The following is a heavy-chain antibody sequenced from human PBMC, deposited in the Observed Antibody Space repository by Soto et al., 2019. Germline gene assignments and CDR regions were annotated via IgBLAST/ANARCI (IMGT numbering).Heavy chain of an antibody. CDR1: GFTFSSYS. CDR3: ARDPPLAWWPDAFDI. J-gene: IGHJ3*02. Sequence: GSLRLSCSASGFTFSSYSMNLVRQAPGKGLEWVSSISSSSSYIYYADSVKGRFTISRDNAKNSLYLQMNSLRAEDTAVYYCARDPPLAWWPDAFDIWGQGTMVTVSS. CDR2: ISSSSSYI. D-gene: IGHD2-8*02. V-gene: IGHV3-21*01.